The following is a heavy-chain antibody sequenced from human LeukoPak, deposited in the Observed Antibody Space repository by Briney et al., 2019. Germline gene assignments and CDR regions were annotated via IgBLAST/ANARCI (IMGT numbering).Heavy chain of an antibody. CDR1: GYTFTSYG. CDR2: ISAYNGNT. D-gene: IGHD3-10*01. V-gene: IGHV1-18*01. J-gene: IGHJ4*02. Sequence: ASVKVSCKASGYTFTSYGISWVRQAPGQGLEWMGWISAYNGNTNYAQKLQGRVAMTTDTSTSTAYMELRSLRSDDTAVYYCARPGLGSAYYYGSGSSQRFDYWGQGTLVTVSS. CDR3: ARPGLGSAYYYGSGSSQRFDY.